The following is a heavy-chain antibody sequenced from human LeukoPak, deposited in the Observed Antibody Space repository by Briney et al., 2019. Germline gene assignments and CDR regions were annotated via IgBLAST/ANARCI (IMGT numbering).Heavy chain of an antibody. CDR1: GFTFSSYA. Sequence: GGSLRLSCAASGFTFSSYAMHWVRQAPGKGLEGVAVISYDGSNKYYADSVKGRFTISRDNSKNTLYLQMNSLRAEDTAVYYCARGGSGSYEVHFDYWGQGTLVTVSS. V-gene: IGHV3-30-3*01. CDR2: ISYDGSNK. D-gene: IGHD3-10*01. CDR3: ARGGSGSYEVHFDY. J-gene: IGHJ4*02.